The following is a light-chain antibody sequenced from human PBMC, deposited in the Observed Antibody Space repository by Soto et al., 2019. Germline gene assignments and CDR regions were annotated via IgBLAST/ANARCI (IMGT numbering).Light chain of an antibody. CDR1: QSVTSNY. J-gene: IGKJ1*01. Sequence: EIVLTQSPGTLSLSPGERATLSCRASQSVTSNYVAWYQQRLGQAPRLILFGASSRATGIPDRFSGSGSGTDFSLTISRLEPEDFAVYYCQQYGSAVWTFGQGTKVELK. CDR3: QQYGSAVWT. V-gene: IGKV3-20*01. CDR2: GAS.